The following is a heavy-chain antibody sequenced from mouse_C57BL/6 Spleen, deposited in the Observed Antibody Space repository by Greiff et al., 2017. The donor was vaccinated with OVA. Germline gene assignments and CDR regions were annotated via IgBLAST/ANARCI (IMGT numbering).Heavy chain of an antibody. CDR3: ARGFYYGNYLYAMDY. J-gene: IGHJ4*01. CDR1: GYTFTSYW. CDR2: IDPSDSYT. D-gene: IGHD2-1*01. Sequence: QVQLKQPGAELVKPGASVKLSCKASGYTFTSYWMQWVKQRPGQGLEWIGEIDPSDSYTNYNQKFKGKATLTVDTSSSTAYMQLSSLTSEDSAVYYCARGFYYGNYLYAMDYWGQGTSVTVSS. V-gene: IGHV1-50*01.